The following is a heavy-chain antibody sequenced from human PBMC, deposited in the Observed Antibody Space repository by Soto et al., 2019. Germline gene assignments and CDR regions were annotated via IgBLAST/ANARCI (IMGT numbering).Heavy chain of an antibody. V-gene: IGHV4-30-4*01. J-gene: IGHJ4*02. CDR2: IYYSGST. Sequence: SETLSLTCTVSGGSISSGDYYWSWIRQPPGKGLEWIGYIYYSGSTNYNPSLKSRVTISVDTSKNQFSLKLSSVTAADTAVYYCARERPGDYELDYWGQGTLVTVSS. CDR3: ARERPGDYELDY. CDR1: GGSISSGDYY. D-gene: IGHD4-17*01.